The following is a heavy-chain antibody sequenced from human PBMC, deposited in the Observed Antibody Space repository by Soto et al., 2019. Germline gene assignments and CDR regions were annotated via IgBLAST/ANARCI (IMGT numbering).Heavy chain of an antibody. CDR2: INHSGST. D-gene: IGHD5-18*01. V-gene: IGHV4-34*01. CDR3: ARASDYSYGFDY. J-gene: IGHJ4*02. Sequence: SETLSLTCAVYGGSFSCYYWIWIRQPPGKGLEWIGEINHSGSTNYNPSLKSRVTISVDTSKNQFSLKLSSVTAADTAVYYCARASDYSYGFDYWGQGTLVTVSS. CDR1: GGSFSCYY.